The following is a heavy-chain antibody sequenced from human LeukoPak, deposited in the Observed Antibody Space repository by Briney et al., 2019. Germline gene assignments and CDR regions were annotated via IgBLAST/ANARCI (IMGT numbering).Heavy chain of an antibody. Sequence: TSETLSLTCTVSGGSITNYYWSWIRQPAGKGLEWLGRIYTSGSTDYNPSLRSRVTMSVDTSKNQFSLKVRSVTAADTAVYYCAREPPYYASENFIDAFDIWGQGTKVTVSS. V-gene: IGHV4-4*07. D-gene: IGHD3-10*01. CDR2: IYTSGST. J-gene: IGHJ3*02. CDR1: GGSITNYY. CDR3: AREPPYYASENFIDAFDI.